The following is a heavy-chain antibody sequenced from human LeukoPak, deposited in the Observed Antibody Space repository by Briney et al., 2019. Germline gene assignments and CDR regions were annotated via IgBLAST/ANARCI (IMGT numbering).Heavy chain of an antibody. Sequence: GSLRLSCAASGFTFSSYAMHWVRQAPGKGLEWVAVISYDGSNKYYADSVKGRFTISRDNSKNTLYLQMNSLRAEDTAVYYCAILPLLWFGELSASDVFDIWGQGTMVTVSS. J-gene: IGHJ3*02. CDR2: ISYDGSNK. CDR1: GFTFSSYA. V-gene: IGHV3-30-3*02. CDR3: AILPLLWFGELSASDVFDI. D-gene: IGHD3-10*01.